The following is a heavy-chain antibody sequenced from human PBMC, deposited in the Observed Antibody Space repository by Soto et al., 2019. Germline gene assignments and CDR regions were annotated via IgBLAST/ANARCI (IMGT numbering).Heavy chain of an antibody. J-gene: IGHJ3*02. CDR1: GFTFISYA. CDR2: ISGSDDST. Sequence: PGGSLRLSCAASGFTFISYAMCWGLQAPGKGLEWVSAISGSDDSTDYADSVKGRFTISRDYSKSTLYLQMSSLGAEDTAVYYCAKAGAGAGTYDAFDIWGQGTMVTVSS. D-gene: IGHD6-19*01. CDR3: AKAGAGAGTYDAFDI. V-gene: IGHV3-23*01.